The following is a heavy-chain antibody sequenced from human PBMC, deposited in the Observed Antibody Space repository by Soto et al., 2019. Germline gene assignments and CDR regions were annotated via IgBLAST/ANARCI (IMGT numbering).Heavy chain of an antibody. CDR3: ARGYGGLHYYDSSGYYEFDY. Sequence: ASVKVSCKASGYTFTSYGISWVRQAPGQGLEWMGWISAYNGNTNYAQKLQGRVTMTTNTSTSTDYMELRSLRSNDTAVYYCARGYGGLHYYDSSGYYEFDYWGQGTLVTVSS. D-gene: IGHD3-22*01. V-gene: IGHV1-18*01. J-gene: IGHJ4*02. CDR2: ISAYNGNT. CDR1: GYTFTSYG.